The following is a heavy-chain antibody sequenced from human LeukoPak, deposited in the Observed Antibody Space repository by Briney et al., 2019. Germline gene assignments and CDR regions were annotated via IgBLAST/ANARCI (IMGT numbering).Heavy chain of an antibody. J-gene: IGHJ4*02. V-gene: IGHV4-39*01. CDR1: GDSISSSIYY. D-gene: IGHD3-16*01. Sequence: SETLSLTCTVSGDSISSSIYYWVWIRQTPGKGLEWIGCIHYTGSTFYNPSLKSRVTMSVDTSKNQFSLKLSSVTAADTTFYYCARWVGARTRAFDYWGQGTLATVSS. CDR3: ARWVGARTRAFDY. CDR2: IHYTGST.